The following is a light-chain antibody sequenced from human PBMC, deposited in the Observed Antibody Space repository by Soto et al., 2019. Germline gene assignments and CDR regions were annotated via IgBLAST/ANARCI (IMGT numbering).Light chain of an antibody. Sequence: QSALTQPASVSGPPGQSITISCTGTSSDIGAYNFVSWYQQHPGKAPKLMIYDVTNRPSGVSNRFSGSKSGNTASLTISGLQAEDEADYYCSSYTSSSTLDVFGTGTKVTVL. J-gene: IGLJ1*01. V-gene: IGLV2-14*01. CDR3: SSYTSSSTLDV. CDR1: SSDIGAYNF. CDR2: DVT.